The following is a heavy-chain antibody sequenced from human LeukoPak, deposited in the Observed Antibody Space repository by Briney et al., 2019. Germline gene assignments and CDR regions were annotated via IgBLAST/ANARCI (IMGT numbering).Heavy chain of an antibody. CDR1: GYTLTELS. J-gene: IGHJ6*03. CDR2: FDPEDGET. V-gene: IGHV1-24*01. D-gene: IGHD5-12*01. Sequence: GASVKVSCKVSGYTLTELSMHWVRQAPGKGLEWMGGFDPEDGETIYAQKFQGRVTMTEDTSTDTAYMELSSLRSEDTAVYYCASYSGYDHYYYYYMDVWGKGTTVTVSS. CDR3: ASYSGYDHYYYYYMDV.